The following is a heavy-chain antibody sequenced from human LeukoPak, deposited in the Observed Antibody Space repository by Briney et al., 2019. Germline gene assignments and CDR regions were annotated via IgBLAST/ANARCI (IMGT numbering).Heavy chain of an antibody. J-gene: IGHJ4*02. CDR2: ITNSGGST. Sequence: GGSLRLSCAASGFTFSSYAMGWVRQAPGKGLEWVSAITNSGGSTYYADSVKGRFTISRDNSKSTLYLQMNSLTAEDTAVYYCAKRYYYGSGSFDYWGQGTLVTVSS. V-gene: IGHV3-23*01. CDR3: AKRYYYGSGSFDY. CDR1: GFTFSSYA. D-gene: IGHD3-10*01.